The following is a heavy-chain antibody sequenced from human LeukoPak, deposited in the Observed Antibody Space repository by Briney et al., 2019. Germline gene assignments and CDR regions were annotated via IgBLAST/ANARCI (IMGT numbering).Heavy chain of an antibody. J-gene: IGHJ6*02. CDR3: ARLEVVITTLSGMDV. CDR1: GYTFSDYY. D-gene: IGHD3-22*01. CDR2: VNPNTGDT. Sequence: EASVKVSCKTSGYTFSDYYIHWVRQAPGLGLDWMGWVNPNTGDTKYAQHFQGRVTMTRDTSITTAYMELSRLTSDDTAVYYCARLEVVITTLSGMDVWGQGTTVTVSS. V-gene: IGHV1-2*02.